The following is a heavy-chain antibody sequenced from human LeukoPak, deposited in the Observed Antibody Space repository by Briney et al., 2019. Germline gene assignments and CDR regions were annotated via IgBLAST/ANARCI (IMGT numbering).Heavy chain of an antibody. J-gene: IGHJ4*02. CDR2: MNPNSGNT. Sequence: ASVKVSCKASGGTFSSYAINWVRQATGRGLEWLGWMNPNSGNTGYAQKFQGRVTMTSDTSIDTAYMELSSLRSEDTAVYYCATELRWKEYWGQGTLVTVSS. CDR3: ATELRWKEY. CDR1: GGTFSSYA. V-gene: IGHV1-8*02. D-gene: IGHD4-23*01.